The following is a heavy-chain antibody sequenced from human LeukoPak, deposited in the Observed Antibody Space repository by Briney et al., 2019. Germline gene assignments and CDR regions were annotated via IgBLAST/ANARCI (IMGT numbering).Heavy chain of an antibody. CDR1: GYTFTSYY. CDR3: ARAPSGSYFGY. D-gene: IGHD1-26*01. V-gene: IGHV1-46*01. Sequence: ASVKVSCKASGYTFTSYYMHWVRQAPGQGLEWMGIINPSGGSTSYAQKFQGTVTMTRDMSTSTVYMELSSLRSEDTAVYYCARAPSGSYFGYWGQGTLVTVSS. J-gene: IGHJ4*02. CDR2: INPSGGST.